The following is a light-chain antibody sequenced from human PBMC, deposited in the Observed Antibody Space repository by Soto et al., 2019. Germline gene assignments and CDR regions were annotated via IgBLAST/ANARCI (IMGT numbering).Light chain of an antibody. J-gene: IGLJ1*01. CDR1: SSDVGGYNY. CDR2: EVN. V-gene: IGLV2-14*01. CDR3: SSYTSSSLPYV. Sequence: QSVLTQPASVSGSPGQSITISCTGTSSDVGGYNYVSWYQQHPGKAPKLMIYEVNNRPSGVSNRFSGSKSGNTASLTISGLQAEDEADYYCSSYTSSSLPYVFGTGTKVTVL.